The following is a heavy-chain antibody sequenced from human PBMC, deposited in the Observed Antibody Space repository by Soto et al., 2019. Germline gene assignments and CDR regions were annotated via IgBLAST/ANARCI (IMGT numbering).Heavy chain of an antibody. V-gene: IGHV6-1*01. J-gene: IGHJ6*02. D-gene: IGHD1-26*01. CDR2: TYYRSKWYN. Sequence: SQTLSLTCAISGDSVSSNSAAWNWIRQSPSRGLEWLGRTYYRSKWYNDYAVSVKSRITINPDTSKNQFSLQLNSVTPEDTAVYYCARDRSGSPGEDYYYYGMDVWGQGPTVTVSS. CDR1: GDSVSSNSAA. CDR3: ARDRSGSPGEDYYYYGMDV.